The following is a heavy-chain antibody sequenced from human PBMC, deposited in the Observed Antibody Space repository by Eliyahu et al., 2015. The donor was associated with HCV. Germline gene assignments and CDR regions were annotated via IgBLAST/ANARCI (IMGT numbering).Heavy chain of an antibody. D-gene: IGHD1-26*01. Sequence: QVQLVESGGGVVQPGTSLXXSCVASGFPFSSYGMHXVRQAPGKGLEWVAGISYDGSSEYYADSVKGRFTISRDNSKNTLYLQMNSLRAEDTAVYYCAKQARLGEDYWDYWGQGNLVTVSS. J-gene: IGHJ4*02. CDR2: ISYDGSSE. CDR3: AKQARLGEDYWDY. V-gene: IGHV3-30*18. CDR1: GFPFSSYG.